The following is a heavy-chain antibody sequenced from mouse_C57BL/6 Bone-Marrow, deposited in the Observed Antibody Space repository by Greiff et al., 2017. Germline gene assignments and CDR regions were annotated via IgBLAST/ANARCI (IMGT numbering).Heavy chain of an antibody. CDR1: GFTFSDYY. J-gene: IGHJ1*03. Sequence: EVMLVESGGGLVQPGGSLKLSCAASGFTFSDYYMYWVRQTPEKRLEWVAYISNGGGSTYYPDTVKGRFTISRDNAKNTLYLQMSRLKSEDTAMYDCARQGFITTVVSPYWYFDVWGTGTTVTVSS. D-gene: IGHD1-1*01. V-gene: IGHV5-12*01. CDR3: ARQGFITTVVSPYWYFDV. CDR2: ISNGGGST.